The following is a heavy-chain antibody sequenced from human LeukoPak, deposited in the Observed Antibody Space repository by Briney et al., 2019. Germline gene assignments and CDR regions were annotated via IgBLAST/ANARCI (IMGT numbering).Heavy chain of an antibody. D-gene: IGHD3-22*01. V-gene: IGHV3-7*01. CDR3: ARFSNYHYDSRGYFH. CDR2: IKQDGSEK. CDR1: GFTFSSYW. Sequence: PGGSLRLSCAASGFTFSSYWMSWVRQAPGKGLEWVANIKQDGSEKYYVDSVQGRFTISRDNAKNSLYLQMNSLRAEDTAVYYCARFSNYHYDSRGYFHWGQGTLVTVSS. J-gene: IGHJ4*02.